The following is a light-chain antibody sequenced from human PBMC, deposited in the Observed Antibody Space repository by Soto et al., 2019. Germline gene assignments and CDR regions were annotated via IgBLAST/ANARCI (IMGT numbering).Light chain of an antibody. CDR3: MQGTQFPRT. V-gene: IGKV2D-29*01. CDR1: QSLLHSDGKTY. CDR2: EAS. Sequence: EIVLTQTPLSLSVTPGQPASISCKSSQSLLHSDGKTYLYWYLQRPGQPPQALMYEASNRFSGVPDRFSGSGSGTDFTLKISRVEADDVGVYYCMQGTQFPRTFGQGTKADIK. J-gene: IGKJ1*01.